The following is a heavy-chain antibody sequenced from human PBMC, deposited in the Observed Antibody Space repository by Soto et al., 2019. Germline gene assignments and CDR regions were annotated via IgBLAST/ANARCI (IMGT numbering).Heavy chain of an antibody. CDR2: INAGNGNT. J-gene: IGHJ5*02. CDR1: GYTFTGYA. V-gene: IGHV1-3*01. CDR3: AREDSYYDSSGYYYWFDP. Sequence: ASVKVSCKASGYTFTGYAMHWVRQAPGQRLEWMGWINAGNGNTKYSQKFQGRVTITRDTSASTAYMELSSLRSEDTAVYYCAREDSYYDSSGYYYWFDPWGQGTLVTVSS. D-gene: IGHD3-22*01.